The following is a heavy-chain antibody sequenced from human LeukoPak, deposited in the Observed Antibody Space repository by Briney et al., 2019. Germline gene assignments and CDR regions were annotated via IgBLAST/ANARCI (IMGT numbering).Heavy chain of an antibody. V-gene: IGHV1-3*01. J-gene: IGHJ5*02. CDR3: ARDRAAILNWFDP. D-gene: IGHD2-2*01. CDR1: GYTLTELS. CDR2: INAGNGNT. Sequence: ASVKVSCKVSGYTLTELSMHWVRQAPGKGLEWMGWINAGNGNTKYSQKFQGRVTITRDTSASTAYMELSSLRSEDTAVYYCARDRAAILNWFDPWGQGTLVTVSS.